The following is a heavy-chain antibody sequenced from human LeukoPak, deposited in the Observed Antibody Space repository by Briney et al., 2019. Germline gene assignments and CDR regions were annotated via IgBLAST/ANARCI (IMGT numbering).Heavy chain of an antibody. V-gene: IGHV4-39*01. D-gene: IGHD3-22*01. Sequence: PSETLSLTCTVSGGSISSSLFYWAWSRQPPGKGLEWIGIVYYNGSTYCNPSLKSRLTISVDTSKNQFSLKLSSVTAADTAVYYCARLLDTSGLFDYWGQGTLVTVSS. CDR1: GGSISSSLFY. CDR3: ARLLDTSGLFDY. CDR2: VYYNGST. J-gene: IGHJ4*02.